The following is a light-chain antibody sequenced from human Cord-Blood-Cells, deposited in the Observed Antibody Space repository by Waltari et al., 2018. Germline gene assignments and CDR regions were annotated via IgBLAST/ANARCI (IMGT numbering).Light chain of an antibody. V-gene: IGLV2-11*01. CDR2: DVS. CDR3: CSYAGSYTLV. J-gene: IGLJ3*02. Sequence: GTSSDVGGYNYVSWYQQHPGKAPKLMIYDVSKRPSGVPDRFSGSKSGNTASLTISGLQTEDEADYYCCSYAGSYTLVFGGGTKLTVL. CDR1: SSDVGGYNY.